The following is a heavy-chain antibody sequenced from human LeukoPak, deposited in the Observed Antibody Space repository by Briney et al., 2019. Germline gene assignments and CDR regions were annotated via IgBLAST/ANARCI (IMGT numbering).Heavy chain of an antibody. Sequence: GEPLKISCKGSVYSFTSYWIGWGRQMPGKGLECMGIIYPGDSDTRYSPSFQGQVTISADKSISTAYLQWSSLKASDTAMYYCARLRTPAALDAFDIWGQGTMVTVSS. CDR2: IYPGDSDT. CDR3: ARLRTPAALDAFDI. CDR1: VYSFTSYW. V-gene: IGHV5-51*01. D-gene: IGHD2-2*01. J-gene: IGHJ3*02.